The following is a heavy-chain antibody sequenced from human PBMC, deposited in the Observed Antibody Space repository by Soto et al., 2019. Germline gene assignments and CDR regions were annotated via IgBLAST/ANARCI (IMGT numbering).Heavy chain of an antibody. J-gene: IGHJ4*02. D-gene: IGHD6-13*01. V-gene: IGHV4-59*01. Sequence: QVQLQESGPGLVKPSETLSLTCTVSGGSISSYYWSWIRQTPGKGLEWIGYIYCSGSTNYNPSHKSRVNISVDTSQNRFSLKLSSVTAEDTAVYYYARGRAAGDYWGQGTLVTVSS. CDR1: GGSISSYY. CDR2: IYCSGST. CDR3: ARGRAAGDY.